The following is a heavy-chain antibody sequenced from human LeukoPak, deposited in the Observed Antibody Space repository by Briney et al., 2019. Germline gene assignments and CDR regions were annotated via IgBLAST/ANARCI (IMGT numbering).Heavy chain of an antibody. D-gene: IGHD6-6*01. CDR2: ISSSSSYI. V-gene: IGHV3-21*01. CDR1: GFTFSSYS. J-gene: IGHJ4*02. Sequence: KTGGSLRLSCAASGFTFSSYSMNWVRQAPGKGLEWVSSISSSSSYIYYADSVKGRFTISRDNAKNSLYLQMNSLRAEDTAVYYCAREGAEYSSFVFDYWGQGTLVTVSS. CDR3: AREGAEYSSFVFDY.